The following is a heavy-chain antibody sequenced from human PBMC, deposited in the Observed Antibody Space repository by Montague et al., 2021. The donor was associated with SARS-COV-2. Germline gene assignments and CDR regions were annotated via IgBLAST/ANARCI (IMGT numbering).Heavy chain of an antibody. Sequence: CAISGDSVGGNTATCNWIRQSPSRDLDWLGGTYYRSERYHDYAISLKSRITINPDTSKNQFSLQLSSVAPEDTAVFYCARTTTRMLYPENAFDIWGQGTMVTVSS. CDR3: ARTTTRMLYPENAFDI. V-gene: IGHV6-1*01. CDR2: TYYRSERYH. J-gene: IGHJ3*02. CDR1: GDSVGGNTAT. D-gene: IGHD2-15*01.